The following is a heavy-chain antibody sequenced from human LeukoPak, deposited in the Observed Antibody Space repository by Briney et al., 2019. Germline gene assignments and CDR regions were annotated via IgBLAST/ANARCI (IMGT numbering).Heavy chain of an antibody. V-gene: IGHV3-33*01. Sequence: GGSLRLSCAASGFTFSRNGMHWVRQAPGKGLEWVAVIWSDGSEKYYADSVKGRFTISRDNSKNTLYLQMNSLGAEDMAVYYCARGGGAAVGDAFDIWGQGTMVTVSS. CDR3: ARGGGAAVGDAFDI. CDR1: GFTFSRNG. J-gene: IGHJ3*02. CDR2: IWSDGSEK. D-gene: IGHD6-13*01.